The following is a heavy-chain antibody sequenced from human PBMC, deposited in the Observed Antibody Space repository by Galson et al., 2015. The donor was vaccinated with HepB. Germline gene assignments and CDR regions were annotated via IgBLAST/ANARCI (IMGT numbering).Heavy chain of an antibody. Sequence: SLRLSCAASGFTFSSYAMSWVRQAPGKGLEWVSAISGSGGSTYYADSVKGRFTISRDNSKNTLYLQMNSLRAEDTAVYYCAKDITMIVVVTLSYWGQGTLVTVSS. CDR1: GFTFSSYA. CDR2: ISGSGGST. CDR3: AKDITMIVVVTLSY. V-gene: IGHV3-23*01. D-gene: IGHD3-22*01. J-gene: IGHJ4*02.